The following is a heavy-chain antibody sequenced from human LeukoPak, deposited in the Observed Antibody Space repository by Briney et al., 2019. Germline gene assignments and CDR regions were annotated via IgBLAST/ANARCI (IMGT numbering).Heavy chain of an antibody. V-gene: IGHV4-59*01. CDR2: IYYSGST. J-gene: IGHJ2*01. CDR3: AKVVYGGGRIAAAGRHYWYFDL. D-gene: IGHD6-13*01. CDR1: GGSISSYY. Sequence: PSETLSLTCTVSGGSISSYYWSWIRQPPGKGLEWMGYIYYSGSTNYNPSLKSRVTISVDTSKNQFSLKLSSVTAADTAVYYCAKVVYGGGRIAAAGRHYWYFDLWGRGTLVTVSS.